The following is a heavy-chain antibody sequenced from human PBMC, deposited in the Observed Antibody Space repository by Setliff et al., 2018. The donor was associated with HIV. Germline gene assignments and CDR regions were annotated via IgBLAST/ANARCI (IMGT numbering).Heavy chain of an antibody. J-gene: IGHJ5*02. Sequence: SETLSLTCAVYGGSFSGYYWSWIRQPPGKGLEWIGEINDSGSTNYNPSLKSRVTMSVDTSKNLFSLKLNSVTAADTAVYYCGRGSRITIFGVVKGTNWFDPWGQGTLVTVSS. D-gene: IGHD3-3*01. V-gene: IGHV4-34*01. CDR2: INDSGST. CDR3: GRGSRITIFGVVKGTNWFDP. CDR1: GGSFSGYY.